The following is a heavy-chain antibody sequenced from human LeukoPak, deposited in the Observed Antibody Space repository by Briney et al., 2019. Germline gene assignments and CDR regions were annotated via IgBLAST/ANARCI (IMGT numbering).Heavy chain of an antibody. J-gene: IGHJ6*03. D-gene: IGHD3-3*01. CDR1: GFTFDDYA. Sequence: GGSLRLSCAASGFTFDDYAMHWVRQAPGKGLEWVSGISWNSGSIGYADSVKGRFTISRDNAKNSLYLQMNSLRAEDTALYYCAKDIGVQFGVGIMDVWGKGTTVTVSS. CDR3: AKDIGVQFGVGIMDV. CDR2: ISWNSGSI. V-gene: IGHV3-9*01.